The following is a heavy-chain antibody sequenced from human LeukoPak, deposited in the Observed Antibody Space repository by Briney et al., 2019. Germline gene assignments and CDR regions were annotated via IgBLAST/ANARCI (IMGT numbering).Heavy chain of an antibody. Sequence: SETLSLTCTVSGGSISSYHWSWIRQPPGKGLEWIGYIYYSGSTNYNPSLKSRVTISVDTSKNQFSLKLSSVTAADTAVYYCARDASNYGYPFDYWGQGTLVTVSS. V-gene: IGHV4-59*01. D-gene: IGHD4-11*01. CDR3: ARDASNYGYPFDY. CDR1: GGSISSYH. J-gene: IGHJ4*02. CDR2: IYYSGST.